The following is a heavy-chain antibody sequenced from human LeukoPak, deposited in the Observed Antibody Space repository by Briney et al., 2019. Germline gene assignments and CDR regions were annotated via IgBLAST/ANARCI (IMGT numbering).Heavy chain of an antibody. V-gene: IGHV1-3*04. D-gene: IGHD5-24*01. J-gene: IGHJ4*02. Sequence: ASVKVSCKASGYTFTSYAMHWVRQAPGQRLEWMGWINTGKANTKYSQKFQGRVTIARDTSASTAYMELSSLRSEDTAVYYCARGLDGPFDYWGQGTVVTVSS. CDR3: ARGLDGPFDY. CDR1: GYTFTSYA. CDR2: INTGKANT.